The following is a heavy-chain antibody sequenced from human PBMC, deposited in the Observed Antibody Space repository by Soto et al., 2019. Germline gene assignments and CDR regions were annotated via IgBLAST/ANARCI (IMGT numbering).Heavy chain of an antibody. CDR2: ISGSGGST. Sequence: EVQLLESGGGLVQPGGSLRLSCAASGFTFSNYAVTWVRQAPGKGLEWVSTISGSGGSTYYADSVKGRFTISRDNSQNTLYLQRNSLRAEDTAVDYCAKDQGSSWYEIDYWGQGTLVTVSS. CDR1: GFTFSNYA. CDR3: AKDQGSSWYEIDY. D-gene: IGHD6-13*01. J-gene: IGHJ4*02. V-gene: IGHV3-23*01.